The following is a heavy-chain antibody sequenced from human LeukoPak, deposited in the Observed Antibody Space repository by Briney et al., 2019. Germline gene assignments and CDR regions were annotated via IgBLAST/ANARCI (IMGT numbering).Heavy chain of an antibody. Sequence: GGSLRLSCAASGFTFSSYSMNWVRQAPGKGLEWVSSISGSSSYIYYADSVKGRFTISRDNAKNSLYLQMNSLRAEDTAVYYCARHCSGGSCDYYYGMDVWGQGTTVTVSS. D-gene: IGHD2-15*01. J-gene: IGHJ6*02. CDR3: ARHCSGGSCDYYYGMDV. V-gene: IGHV3-21*01. CDR1: GFTFSSYS. CDR2: ISGSSSYI.